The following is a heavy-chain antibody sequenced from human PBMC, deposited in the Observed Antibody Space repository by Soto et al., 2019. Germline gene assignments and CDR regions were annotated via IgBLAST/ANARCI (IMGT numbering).Heavy chain of an antibody. V-gene: IGHV4-4*07. CDR3: ARSALCSGGSCYFDY. CDR2: IYPSVTT. J-gene: IGHJ4*02. D-gene: IGHD2-15*01. CDR1: GDSITDYY. Sequence: SETLSLTCTVSGDSITDYYWNWIRQPAGKGLEWIGRIYPSVTTDFNPSLKSRVTMSVDTSKIQFSLNLNSVTAADTAIYYCARSALCSGGSCYFDYWGQGTRVTVSS.